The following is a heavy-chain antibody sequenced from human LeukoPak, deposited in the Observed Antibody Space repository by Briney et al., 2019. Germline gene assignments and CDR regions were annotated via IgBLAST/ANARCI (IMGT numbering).Heavy chain of an antibody. J-gene: IGHJ5*02. CDR2: INPNSGGT. Sequence: GASVKVSCKASGYTFTGYYMHWLRPAPGQGLEWMGWINPNSGGTNYAQKFQGRVTMTRDTSISTAYMELSRLRSDDTAVYYCARAPYCSSTSCYVGVTPWCDPWGQGTLVTVSS. CDR1: GYTFTGYY. V-gene: IGHV1-2*02. CDR3: ARAPYCSSTSCYVGVTPWCDP. D-gene: IGHD2-2*01.